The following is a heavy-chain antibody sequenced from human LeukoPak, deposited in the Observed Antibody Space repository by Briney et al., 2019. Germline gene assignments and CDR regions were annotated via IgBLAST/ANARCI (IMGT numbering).Heavy chain of an antibody. CDR3: TRGSSSQYFQY. CDR1: NYTFSNYP. Sequence: ASVKVSCKASNYTFSNYPISWVRQAPGHGPEWLGWISAYSGNTNYAPKVQGRVTMTTDRATNTAYMELASLRPDDTAMYYCTRGSSSQYFQYWGQGTLVTVSS. J-gene: IGHJ1*01. V-gene: IGHV1-18*01. CDR2: ISAYSGNT. D-gene: IGHD6-6*01.